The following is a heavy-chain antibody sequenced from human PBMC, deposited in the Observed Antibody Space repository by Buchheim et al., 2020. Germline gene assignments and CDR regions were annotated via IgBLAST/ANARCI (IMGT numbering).Heavy chain of an antibody. V-gene: IGHV4-34*01. D-gene: IGHD6-6*01. CDR1: GGSFSGYY. CDR2: INHSGST. CDR3: ARVGSIAARLRSFYYYGMDV. Sequence: QVQLQQWGAGLFKPSETLSLTCAFYGGSFSGYYWSWIRQPPGKGLEWIGEINHSGSTNHNPSLKRRVTISVDTSKNQFSHKLSSVTAADTAVYYCARVGSIAARLRSFYYYGMDVWGQGTT. J-gene: IGHJ6*02.